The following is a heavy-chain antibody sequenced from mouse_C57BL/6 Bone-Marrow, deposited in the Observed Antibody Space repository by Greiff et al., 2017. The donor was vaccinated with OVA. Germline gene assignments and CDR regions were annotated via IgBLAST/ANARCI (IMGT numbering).Heavy chain of an antibody. Sequence: EVQGVESGPELVKPGASVKISCKASGYSFTGYYMHWVKQSHGNILDWIGYIYPYNGVSSYNQKFKGKATLTVDKSSSTAYMELRSLTSEDSAVYYCAREGLNWDGAMDYWGQGTSVTVSS. J-gene: IGHJ4*01. CDR3: AREGLNWDGAMDY. D-gene: IGHD4-1*01. V-gene: IGHV1-31*01. CDR1: GYSFTGYY. CDR2: IYPYNGVS.